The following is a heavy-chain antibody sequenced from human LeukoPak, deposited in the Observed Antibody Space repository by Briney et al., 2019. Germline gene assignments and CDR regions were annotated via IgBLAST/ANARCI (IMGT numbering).Heavy chain of an antibody. CDR3: ARGPYYDFWSAPRGVFDY. D-gene: IGHD3-3*01. Sequence: KPSETLSLTCAVYGGSFSGYYWSWIRQPPGKGLEWIGEINHSGSTNYNPSLKSRVTISVDTSKNQFSLKLSSVTAADMAVYYCARGPYYDFWSAPRGVFDYWGQGTLVTVSS. CDR2: INHSGST. J-gene: IGHJ4*02. V-gene: IGHV4-34*01. CDR1: GGSFSGYY.